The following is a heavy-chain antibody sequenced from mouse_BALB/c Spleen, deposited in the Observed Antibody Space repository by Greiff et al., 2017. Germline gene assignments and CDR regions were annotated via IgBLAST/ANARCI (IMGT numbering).Heavy chain of an antibody. CDR2: ISDGGSYT. V-gene: IGHV5-4*02. J-gene: IGHJ1*01. CDR3: ARDLEPNWYFDV. CDR1: GFTFSDYY. Sequence: EVNLVESGGGLVKPGGSLKLSCAASGFTFSDYYMYWVRQTPEKRLEWVATISDGGSYTYYPDSVKGRFTISRDNAKNNLYLQMSSLKSEDTAMYYCARDLEPNWYFDVWGAGTTVTVSS.